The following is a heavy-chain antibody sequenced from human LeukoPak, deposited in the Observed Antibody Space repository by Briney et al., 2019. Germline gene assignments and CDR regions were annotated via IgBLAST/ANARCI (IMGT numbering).Heavy chain of an antibody. J-gene: IGHJ5*02. CDR3: ATGYEPNCSGGSCYRRNWFDP. CDR1: GYTLTELS. D-gene: IGHD2-15*01. CDR2: FDPEDGET. Sequence: GASVKVSCKVSGYTLTELSMHWVRQAPGEGLEWMGGFDPEDGETIYAQKFQGRVTMTEDTSTDTAYMELSSLRSEDTAVYYCATGYEPNCSGGSCYRRNWFDPWGQGTLVTVSS. V-gene: IGHV1-24*01.